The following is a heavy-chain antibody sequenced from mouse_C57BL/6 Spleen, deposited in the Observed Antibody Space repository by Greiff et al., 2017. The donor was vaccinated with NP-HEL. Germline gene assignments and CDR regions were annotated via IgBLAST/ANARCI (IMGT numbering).Heavy chain of an antibody. V-gene: IGHV1-26*01. J-gene: IGHJ2*01. CDR2: INPNNGGT. CDR1: GYTFTDYY. Sequence: VQLQQSGPELVKPGASVKISCKASGYTFTDYYMNWVKQSHGKSLEWIGDINPNNGGTSYNQKFKGKATLTVDKSSSTAYMELRSLTSEDSAVYYCARAGYYFDYWAQGTTLTVSS. CDR3: ARAGYYFDY.